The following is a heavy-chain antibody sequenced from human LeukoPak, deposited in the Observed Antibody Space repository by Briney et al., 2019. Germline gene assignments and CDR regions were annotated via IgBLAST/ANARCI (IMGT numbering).Heavy chain of an antibody. CDR1: GGSISSRSYY. V-gene: IGHV4-61*02. D-gene: IGHD3-10*01. J-gene: IGHJ5*02. CDR2: FYTSGST. CDR3: AREDYYGSGFYNGP. Sequence: SETLSLTCTVSGGSISSRSYYWNWIRQPAGKGLEWIGRFYTSGSTNYNPSLKSRVTISVDTSKNQFSLKLSSVTAADTAVYYCAREDYYGSGFYNGPWGQGTLVTVSS.